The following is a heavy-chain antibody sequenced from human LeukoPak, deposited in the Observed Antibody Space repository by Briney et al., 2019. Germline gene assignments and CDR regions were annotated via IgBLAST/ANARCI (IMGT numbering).Heavy chain of an antibody. Sequence: SETLSLTCTVSGGSISSSSYYWGWIRQPPGKGLEWIGSIYYSGSTYYNPSLKSRVTISVDTSKNQFSLKLSSVTAADTAVYYCARVSPYYYDSSGYLYYFDYWGQGTLVTVSS. J-gene: IGHJ4*02. CDR2: IYYSGST. V-gene: IGHV4-39*07. CDR3: ARVSPYYYDSSGYLYYFDY. CDR1: GGSISSSSYY. D-gene: IGHD3-22*01.